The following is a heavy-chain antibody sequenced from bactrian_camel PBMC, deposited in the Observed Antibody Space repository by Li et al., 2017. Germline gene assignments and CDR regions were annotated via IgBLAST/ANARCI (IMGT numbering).Heavy chain of an antibody. J-gene: IGHJ4*01. CDR1: GYTFSSYW. Sequence: HVQLVESGGGLVQPGGSLTLSCAASGYTFSSYWMYWVRRVPGKGLERISTISISRNDPPNYADSVKGRFTISRDNAKNTVYLQLNSLETHDTGVYYCVREFGNWYGDYWGQGTQVTVS. CDR3: VREFGNWYGDY. D-gene: IGHD6*01. CDR2: ISISRNDPP. V-gene: IGHV3S1*01.